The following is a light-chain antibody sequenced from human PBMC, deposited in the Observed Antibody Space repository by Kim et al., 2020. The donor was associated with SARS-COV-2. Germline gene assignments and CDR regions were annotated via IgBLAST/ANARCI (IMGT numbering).Light chain of an antibody. V-gene: IGLV2-14*03. CDR1: SSDVGGYNP. Sequence: GQSFTISCPAPSSDVGGYNPVSWYQQHTGNAPKLMIYDVSERASGVSNRFSGSQSGNTASLTISGLRAEDEADYYCSSHTTSSTYVFGSGTKVTVL. J-gene: IGLJ1*01. CDR3: SSHTTSSTYV. CDR2: DVS.